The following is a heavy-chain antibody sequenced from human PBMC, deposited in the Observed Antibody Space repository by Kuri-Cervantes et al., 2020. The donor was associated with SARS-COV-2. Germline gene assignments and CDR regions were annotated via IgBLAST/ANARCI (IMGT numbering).Heavy chain of an antibody. J-gene: IGHJ4*02. CDR2: IKQDGSET. CDR3: ARVVSGYSYGLYPFDS. Sequence: GESLKISCAASGFTFSFYWMSWVRQAPGKGLEWVANIKQDGSETDYVDSVKGRFTISRDNAKNSLYLQMNSLRAGDTAVYYCARVVSGYSYGLYPFDSWGQGTLVTVSS. V-gene: IGHV3-7*01. CDR1: GFTFSFYW. D-gene: IGHD5-18*01.